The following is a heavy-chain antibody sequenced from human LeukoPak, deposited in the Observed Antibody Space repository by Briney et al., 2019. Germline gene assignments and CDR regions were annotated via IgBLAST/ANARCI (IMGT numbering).Heavy chain of an antibody. CDR1: GGSISSYY. CDR2: IYYSGST. CDR3: ARVGTRNWFDP. J-gene: IGHJ5*02. Sequence: TSSETLSLTCTVSGGSISSYYWSWIRQPPGKGLEWIGYIYYSGSTNYNPSLKSRVTISVDTSKNQFPLKLSSVPAADTAVYYCARVGTRNWFDPWGQGTLVTVSS. V-gene: IGHV4-59*01.